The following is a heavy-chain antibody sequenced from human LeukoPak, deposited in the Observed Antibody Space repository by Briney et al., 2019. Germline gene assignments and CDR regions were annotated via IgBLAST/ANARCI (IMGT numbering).Heavy chain of an antibody. CDR2: ISGGGGNT. J-gene: IGHJ4*02. Sequence: PGGSLRLSCAVSGFTFSSYAMSWVRQAPGEGLEWVSAISGGGGNTYYADSVKGRFTISGDNSKNTLYLQMNSLRAEDTAVYYCAKTYYYDSSNYPPMDYWGQGTLVTVSS. D-gene: IGHD3-22*01. CDR1: GFTFSSYA. CDR3: AKTYYYDSSNYPPMDY. V-gene: IGHV3-23*01.